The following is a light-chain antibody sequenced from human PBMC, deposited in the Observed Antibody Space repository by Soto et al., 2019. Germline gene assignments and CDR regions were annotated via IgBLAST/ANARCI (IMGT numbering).Light chain of an antibody. Sequence: EIVLTQSPGTLSLSPGERATLSCRASQSVSDSYLAWYQQKPGQAPRLLIYASSRATGIPDRFSGSGSGTDITLTISRLEPADFAVYYCQHYGTSALFGPGTKVDMK. V-gene: IGKV3-20*01. CDR2: AS. CDR1: QSVSDSY. J-gene: IGKJ3*01. CDR3: QHYGTSAL.